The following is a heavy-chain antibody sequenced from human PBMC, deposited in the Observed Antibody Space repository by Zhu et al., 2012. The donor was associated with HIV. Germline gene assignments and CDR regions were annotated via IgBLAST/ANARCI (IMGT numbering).Heavy chain of an antibody. Sequence: QVQLQESGPGLVKPSETLSLTCTVSGYSISSGYYWGWIRQPPGKGLEWIGSIYHSGSTYYNPSLKSRVTISVDTSKNQFSLKLSSVTAADTAVYYCARDRGTYSSGWYKGDNWFDPWGQGTLVTGLL. CDR1: GYSISSGYY. CDR3: ARDRGTYSSGWYKGDNWFDP. CDR2: IYHSGST. D-gene: IGHD6-19*01. J-gene: IGHJ5*02. V-gene: IGHV4-38-2*02.